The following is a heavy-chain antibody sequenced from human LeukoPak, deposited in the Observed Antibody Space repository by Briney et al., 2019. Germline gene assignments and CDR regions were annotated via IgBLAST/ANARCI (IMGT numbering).Heavy chain of an antibody. D-gene: IGHD3-10*01. CDR3: ARELMVRGVIIAVA. CDR1: GGTFSSYA. CDR2: IIPIFGTA. Sequence: GASVKVSFKASGGTFSSYAISWVRQAPGQGLEWMGGIIPIFGTANYAQKFQGRVTITADESTSTAYMELSSLRSEDTAVYYCARELMVRGVIIAVAWGQGTLVTVSS. J-gene: IGHJ4*02. V-gene: IGHV1-69*13.